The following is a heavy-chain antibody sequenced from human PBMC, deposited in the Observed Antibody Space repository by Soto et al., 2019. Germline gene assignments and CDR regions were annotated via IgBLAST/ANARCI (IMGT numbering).Heavy chain of an antibody. CDR2: IYRSGTA. CDR1: GGSISDNNW. J-gene: IGHJ4*02. Sequence: QVQLQESGPGLVRPSGTLSLTCAVSGGSISDNNWWSWVRQPPGKGLEWIGEIYRSGTANYHPSLNSRVTISMDKSKNLISLHLYSVTAAAAAVYYCARHIGVPGRRGFDYWGQGTLVTVSS. V-gene: IGHV4-4*02. D-gene: IGHD2-21*01. CDR3: ARHIGVPGRRGFDY.